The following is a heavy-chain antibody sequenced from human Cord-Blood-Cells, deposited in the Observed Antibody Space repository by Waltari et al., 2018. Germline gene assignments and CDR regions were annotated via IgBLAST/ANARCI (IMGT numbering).Heavy chain of an antibody. D-gene: IGHD1-1*01. CDR2: IYHSGRT. V-gene: IGHV4-4*02. Sequence: QVQLQESGPGLVKPSGTLSLTCAVSGGSISSSNWWSWVRQPPGKGLEWIGEIYHSGRTNYNPSFKRRVTISVDKSKNQFSLKLSSVTAADTAVYYCARIGQLGAYFDYWGQGTLVTVSS. CDR1: GGSISSSNW. CDR3: ARIGQLGAYFDY. J-gene: IGHJ4*02.